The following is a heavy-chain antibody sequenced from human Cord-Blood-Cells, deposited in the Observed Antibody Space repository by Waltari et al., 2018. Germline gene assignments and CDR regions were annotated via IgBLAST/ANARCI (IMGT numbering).Heavy chain of an antibody. CDR1: GGSISSYY. CDR3: ARDGAAAGTYRYYYYMDV. J-gene: IGHJ6*03. D-gene: IGHD6-13*01. Sequence: QVQLQESGPGLVKPSETLSLTCTVSGGSISSYYWSWIRQPAGKGLEWIGRIYTSGSTNYNPSLKSRVTMSVYTSNNQFSLKLSSVTAADTAVYYCARDGAAAGTYRYYYYMDVWGKGTTVTVSS. CDR2: IYTSGST. V-gene: IGHV4-4*07.